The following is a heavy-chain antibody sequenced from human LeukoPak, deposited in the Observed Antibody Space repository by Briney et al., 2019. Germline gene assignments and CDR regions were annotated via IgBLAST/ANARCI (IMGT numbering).Heavy chain of an antibody. Sequence: GGSLRLSCAASGFTFDDYGMSWVRQAPGKGLEWVSGINWNGGSTGYPDYVKGRFTISRDNAKNSLYLQMNSLRAEDTALYHCAREGMVAATEYYYYYGMDVWGQGTTVTVSS. D-gene: IGHD2-15*01. V-gene: IGHV3-20*01. J-gene: IGHJ6*02. CDR2: INWNGGST. CDR1: GFTFDDYG. CDR3: AREGMVAATEYYYYYGMDV.